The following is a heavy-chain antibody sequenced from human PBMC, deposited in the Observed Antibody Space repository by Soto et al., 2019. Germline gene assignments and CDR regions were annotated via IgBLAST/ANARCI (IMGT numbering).Heavy chain of an antibody. D-gene: IGHD4-17*01. CDR3: ARDYGGKAGWFDP. V-gene: IGHV1-8*01. J-gene: IGHJ5*02. CDR2: MSPSRGDT. CDR1: GYTFTSYD. Sequence: QVQLVQSGAEVKKPGASVKVSCKASGYTFTSYDINWVRQATGQGLEWVGWMSPSRGDTGYAQKFQDRVTRRWHPSVRTAYMELNSRGSEDTAVYYCARDYGGKAGWFDPWGQGTLVTVSS.